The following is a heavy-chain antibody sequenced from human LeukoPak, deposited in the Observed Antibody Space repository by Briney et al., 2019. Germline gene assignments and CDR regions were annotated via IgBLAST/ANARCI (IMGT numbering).Heavy chain of an antibody. V-gene: IGHV3-21*01. J-gene: IGHJ3*02. CDR3: ARSWYYDSSAYPSGALDI. D-gene: IGHD3-22*01. Sequence: GGSLRLSCAASGFNFGSYSMNWVRQAPGKGLEWVSFISSSSSYIYYADSVKGRFTISRDNAKNSLYLQMNSLRAEDTAVYYCARSWYYDSSAYPSGALDIWGQGTVVTVSS. CDR1: GFNFGSYS. CDR2: ISSSSSYI.